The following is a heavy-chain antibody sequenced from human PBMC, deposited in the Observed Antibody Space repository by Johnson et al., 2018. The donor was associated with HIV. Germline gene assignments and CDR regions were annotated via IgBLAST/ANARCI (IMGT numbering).Heavy chain of an antibody. Sequence: QVRLVESRGVLVQPGGSLRLSCAASGFTFSSYAMHWVRQAPGKGLEWVAVISYDGSNKYYADSVKGRFTISRDNSKNTLYLQMNSLRAEDTAVYYCARDTAMVHDAFDIWGQGTMVTVSS. CDR1: GFTFSSYA. J-gene: IGHJ3*02. CDR3: ARDTAMVHDAFDI. CDR2: ISYDGSNK. V-gene: IGHV3-30*14. D-gene: IGHD5-18*01.